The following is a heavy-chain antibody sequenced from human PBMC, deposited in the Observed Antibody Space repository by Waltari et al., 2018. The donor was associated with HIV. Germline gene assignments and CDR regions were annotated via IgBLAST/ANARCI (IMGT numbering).Heavy chain of an antibody. CDR3: ARSSPRTPTDY. D-gene: IGHD2-15*01. Sequence: VHLVQSGAEVKKPGESLKISCKGSGYSFINYWIGGVRQKPGKGLEWMGIICPGDSDTIYSPSFQVQVTISADKSITTAYLQWSSLKASDTAMYYCARSSPRTPTDYWGQGTLVTVSS. CDR1: GYSFINYW. CDR2: ICPGDSDT. J-gene: IGHJ4*02. V-gene: IGHV5-51*03.